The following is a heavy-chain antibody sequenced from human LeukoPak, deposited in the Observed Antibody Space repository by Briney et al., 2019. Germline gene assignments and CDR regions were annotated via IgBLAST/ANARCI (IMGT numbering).Heavy chain of an antibody. CDR2: INHSGST. CDR3: ARRRSGWHKGSSGAPFDY. Sequence: GSLRLSCAASGFTFSSYSMNWVRQPPGKGLEWIGEINHSGSTNYNPSLKSRVTISVDTSKNQFSLKLSSVTAADTAVYYCARRRSGWHKGSSGAPFDYWGQGTLVTVSS. CDR1: GFTFSSYS. D-gene: IGHD6-19*01. V-gene: IGHV4-34*01. J-gene: IGHJ4*02.